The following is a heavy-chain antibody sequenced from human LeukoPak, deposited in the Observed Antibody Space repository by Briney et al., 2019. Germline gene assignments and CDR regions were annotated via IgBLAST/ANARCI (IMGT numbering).Heavy chain of an antibody. CDR1: GFTFSSYS. CDR3: ARDKSGSDSARGAVIDI. Sequence: PGGSLRLSCAASGFTFSSYSVNWVRQAPGKGLEWISYISSSSSIMYYADSVKGRFSISRDDAKNSLYLQMNSLRDEDTAVYYCARDKSGSDSARGAVIDICGQGAMVTVSS. J-gene: IGHJ3*02. CDR2: ISSSSSIM. V-gene: IGHV3-48*02. D-gene: IGHD1-26*01.